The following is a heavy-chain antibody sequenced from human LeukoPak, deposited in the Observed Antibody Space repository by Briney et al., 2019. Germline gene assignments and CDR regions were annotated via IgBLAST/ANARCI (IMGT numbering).Heavy chain of an antibody. Sequence: PSETLSLTYTVSGGSISSYYWSWIRQPPGKGLEWIGYIYYSGSTNYNPSLKSRVTISVDTSKNQFSLKVNSVTAADTAVYYCARGPYYYDSSGYSSLDYWGQGTLVTVSS. J-gene: IGHJ4*02. CDR3: ARGPYYYDSSGYSSLDY. CDR2: IYYSGST. V-gene: IGHV4-59*01. CDR1: GGSISSYY. D-gene: IGHD3-22*01.